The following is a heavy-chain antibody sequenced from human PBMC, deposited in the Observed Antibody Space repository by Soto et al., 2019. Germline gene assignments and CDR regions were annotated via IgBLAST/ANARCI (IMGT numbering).Heavy chain of an antibody. CDR1: GFTCSTYG. J-gene: IGHJ4*02. D-gene: IGHD5-18*01. Sequence: QVQLVESVGGVVQPGRSLRLSCAASGFTCSTYGMHWVRQAPGKGLEWVAVISYDGSNKYYADSVKGRFTISRDNSKNTLYLQMSSLRAEDTAVYYCAKGFSYSVIDYWGQGTLVTVSS. V-gene: IGHV3-30*18. CDR3: AKGFSYSVIDY. CDR2: ISYDGSNK.